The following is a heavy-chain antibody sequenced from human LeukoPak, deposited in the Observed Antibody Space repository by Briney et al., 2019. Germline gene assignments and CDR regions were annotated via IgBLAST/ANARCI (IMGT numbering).Heavy chain of an antibody. V-gene: IGHV3-48*03. CDR2: ISSSGSTI. J-gene: IGHJ3*02. D-gene: IGHD3-10*01. CDR1: GFTFSSYE. Sequence: GGSLRLSCAASGFTFSSYEMNWVRQAPGKGLEWVSYISSSGSTIYYAGSVKGRFTISRDNAKNSLYLQMNSLRAEDTAVYYCARDRRGSGSYYSVDAFDIWGQGTMVTVSS. CDR3: ARDRRGSGSYYSVDAFDI.